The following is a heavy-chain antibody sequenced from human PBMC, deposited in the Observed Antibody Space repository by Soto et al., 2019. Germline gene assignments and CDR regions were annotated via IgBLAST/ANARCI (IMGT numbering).Heavy chain of an antibody. Sequence: PXGTLSLTCTVSGGSISSYYWSWIRQRPGKGLEWIGYIYYSGSTNYNPSLKSRVTISVDTSKNQFSLKLSSVTAADTAVYYCARDCGRFLECYGMDVWGQGTTVTVSS. CDR2: IYYSGST. J-gene: IGHJ6*02. D-gene: IGHD3-3*01. CDR1: GGSISSYY. CDR3: ARDCGRFLECYGMDV. V-gene: IGHV4-59*01.